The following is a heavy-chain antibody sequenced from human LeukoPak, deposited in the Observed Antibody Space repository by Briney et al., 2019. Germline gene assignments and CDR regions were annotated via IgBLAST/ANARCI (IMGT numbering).Heavy chain of an antibody. Sequence: SETLSLTCAVYGGSFSGYYWSWIRQPPGKGLEWIGEINHSGSTNYNPSLKSRVTISVDTSKNQFSLKLSSVTAADTAVYYCARRVNRWRAFDIWGQGTMVTVSS. CDR1: GGSFSGYY. D-gene: IGHD2-15*01. CDR3: ARRVNRWRAFDI. V-gene: IGHV4-34*01. J-gene: IGHJ3*02. CDR2: INHSGST.